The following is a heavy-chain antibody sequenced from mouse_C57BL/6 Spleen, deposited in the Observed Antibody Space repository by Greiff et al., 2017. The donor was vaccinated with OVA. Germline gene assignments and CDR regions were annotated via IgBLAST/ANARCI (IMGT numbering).Heavy chain of an antibody. CDR1: GFTFSSYA. CDR2: ISSGGDYT. CDR3: TRDDPDYAMDY. V-gene: IGHV5-9-1*02. J-gene: IGHJ4*01. Sequence: EVMLVESGEGLVKPGGSLKLSCAASGFTFSSYAMSWVRQTPEKRLEWVAYISSGGDYTYYADTVKSRFTISRDNARTTLYLQMSSLKSEDTALYYCTRDDPDYAMDYWGQGTSVTVSS. D-gene: IGHD2-12*01.